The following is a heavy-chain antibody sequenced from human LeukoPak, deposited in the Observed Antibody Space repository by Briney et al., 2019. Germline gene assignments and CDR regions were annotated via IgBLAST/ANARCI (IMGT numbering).Heavy chain of an antibody. Sequence: PSQTLSLTCAISGDSVSSNNAAWNWIRQSPSRGLEWLGRTYYKSKWYNESAVSVKSRISINPDTSKNQFSLQLTSVTPEDTAIYYCARDRIAVTSRAYFFDYWGQGTLVTVSS. J-gene: IGHJ4*02. CDR1: GDSVSSNNAA. V-gene: IGHV6-1*01. D-gene: IGHD6-19*01. CDR2: TYYKSKWYN. CDR3: ARDRIAVTSRAYFFDY.